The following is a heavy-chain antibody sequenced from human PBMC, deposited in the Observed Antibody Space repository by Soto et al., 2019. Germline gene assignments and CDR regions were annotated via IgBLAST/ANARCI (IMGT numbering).Heavy chain of an antibody. Sequence: SETLSLTCTVSGGSISSYYWSWIRQPPGKGLEWIGYIYYSGSTNYNPSLKSRVTISVDTSKNQFSLKLSSVTAADTAVYYCARGVVLTSIAARILDYWGQGTLVTVSS. D-gene: IGHD6-6*01. CDR3: ARGVVLTSIAARILDY. CDR1: GGSISSYY. CDR2: IYYSGST. V-gene: IGHV4-59*01. J-gene: IGHJ4*02.